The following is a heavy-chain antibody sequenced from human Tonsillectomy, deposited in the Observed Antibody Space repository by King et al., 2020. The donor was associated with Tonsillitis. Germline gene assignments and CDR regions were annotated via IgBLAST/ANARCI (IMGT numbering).Heavy chain of an antibody. Sequence: QLVQSGGDSVQPGRSLRLSCAASGFIFDDYAMHWVRQAPGKGLEWVSGISWNSGSIDYADSVKGRFTISRDNAKNSLYLQMNNLRAEDTAFYYCAKVGLVVHSSSSAGGPCDYWGQGALVTGS. V-gene: IGHV3-9*01. J-gene: IGHJ4*02. CDR1: GFIFDDYA. D-gene: IGHD6-6*01. CDR2: ISWNSGSI. CDR3: AKVGLVVHSSSSAGGPCDY.